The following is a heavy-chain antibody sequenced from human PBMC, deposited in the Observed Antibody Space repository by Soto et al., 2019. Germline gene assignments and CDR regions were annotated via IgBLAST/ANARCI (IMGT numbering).Heavy chain of an antibody. CDR2: IYYNGST. V-gene: IGHV4-59*08. Sequence: QVQLQESGPGLVKPSETLSLTCTVSGGSISSYYWSWIRQPPGKGLEWIGYIYYNGSTNYNPSLKSRVTISVDTSKNQFSLKLTSVTAADTAVYYCARTGITVPGTCLTFWYFDLWGRGTLVTVSS. CDR1: GGSISSYY. J-gene: IGHJ2*01. D-gene: IGHD6-19*01. CDR3: ARTGITVPGTCLTFWYFDL.